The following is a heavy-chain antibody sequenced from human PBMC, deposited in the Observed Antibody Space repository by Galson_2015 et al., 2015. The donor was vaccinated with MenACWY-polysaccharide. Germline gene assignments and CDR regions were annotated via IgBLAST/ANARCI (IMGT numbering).Heavy chain of an antibody. Sequence: LRLSCAASGFTFDDYAMHWVRQAPGKGLEWVSGISWNSGSIGYADSVKGRFTISRDNAKNSLYLQMNSLRAEDTALYYCAKDEGIAAAGRNYYGMDVWGQGTTVTVSS. CDR1: GFTFDDYA. V-gene: IGHV3-9*01. CDR2: ISWNSGSI. D-gene: IGHD6-13*01. J-gene: IGHJ6*02. CDR3: AKDEGIAAAGRNYYGMDV.